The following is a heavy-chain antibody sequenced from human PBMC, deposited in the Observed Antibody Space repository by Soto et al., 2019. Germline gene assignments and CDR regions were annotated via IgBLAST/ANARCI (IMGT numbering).Heavy chain of an antibody. CDR1: GFTFSSYA. CDR2: ISYDGSNK. V-gene: IGHV3-30-3*01. D-gene: IGHD3-3*01. CDR3: ARDPRRGLRLLFRATLPDY. Sequence: GGSLRLSCAASGFTFSSYAMHWVRQAPGKGLEWVAVISYDGSNKYYADSVKGRFTISRDNSKNTLYLQMNSMGAEDTAVYYCARDPRRGLRLLFRATLPDYWGQGTLVTVSS. J-gene: IGHJ4*02.